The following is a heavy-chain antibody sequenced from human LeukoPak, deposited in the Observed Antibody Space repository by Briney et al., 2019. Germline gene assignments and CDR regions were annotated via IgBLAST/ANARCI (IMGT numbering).Heavy chain of an antibody. J-gene: IGHJ4*02. CDR3: ARGSYYYDSSGYYKYRYFDY. V-gene: IGHV4-34*01. Sequence: PSETLSLTCAVYGASFSGSYCSWIRQPPGKGLGWSGEINHSGSTNYNPSLKSRVTISVDTSKNQFSLKLSSVTAADTAVYYCARGSYYYDSSGYYKYRYFDYWGQGTLVTVSS. D-gene: IGHD3-22*01. CDR1: GASFSGSY. CDR2: INHSGST.